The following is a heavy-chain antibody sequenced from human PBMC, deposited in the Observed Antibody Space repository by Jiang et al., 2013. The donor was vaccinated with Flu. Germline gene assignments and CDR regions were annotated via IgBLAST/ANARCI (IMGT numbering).Heavy chain of an antibody. D-gene: IGHD1-1*01. CDR1: GASIRSGSYY. V-gene: IGHV4-61*02. CDR2: INVGGST. CDR3: ARWIYPTRNYYYYGMDV. Sequence: GSGLVKPSQTLSPDCTVSGASIRSGSYYWSWIRQPAGKGLEWIGRINVGGSTNYNPSLKSRVTISVDTSMNQFSLKLSSVTAADSAVYYCARWIYPTRNYYYYGMDVWGQGTTVTVSS. J-gene: IGHJ6*02.